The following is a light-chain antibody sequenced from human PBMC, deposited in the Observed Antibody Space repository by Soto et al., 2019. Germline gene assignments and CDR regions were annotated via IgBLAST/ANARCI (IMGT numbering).Light chain of an antibody. J-gene: IGKJ2*01. CDR2: AAS. V-gene: IGKV1-39*01. Sequence: DIQMTQSPSSLSASVGDRVTITCRAGQSISTYLNWYQQKPGKAPNLLIYAASSLQSGVPSRFSGSGSGTDFTLTISSLQPEDFATYYCQQIHSTSSYTFGQGTKVDIK. CDR3: QQIHSTSSYT. CDR1: QSISTY.